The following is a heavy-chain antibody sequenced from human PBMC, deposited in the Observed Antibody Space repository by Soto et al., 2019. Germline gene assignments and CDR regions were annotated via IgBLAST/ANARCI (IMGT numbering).Heavy chain of an antibody. CDR3: ARESVVVVTDY. Sequence: QVQLVESGGGVVQPGRSLRLSRAASGFTFSSYAMHWVRQAPGKGLEWVAVISYDGSNKYYADSVKGRFTISRDNSKNTLYLQMNSLRAEDTAVYYCARESVVVVTDYWGQGTLVTVSS. V-gene: IGHV3-30-3*01. J-gene: IGHJ4*02. CDR1: GFTFSSYA. D-gene: IGHD2-21*02. CDR2: ISYDGSNK.